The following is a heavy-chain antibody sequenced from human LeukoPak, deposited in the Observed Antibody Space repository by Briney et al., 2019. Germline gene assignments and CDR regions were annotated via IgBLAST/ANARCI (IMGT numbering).Heavy chain of an antibody. CDR1: GFTFTSYG. V-gene: IGHV3-33*01. CDR2: IWYDGGNK. J-gene: IGHJ4*02. D-gene: IGHD2-15*01. Sequence: GPLRLSCAASGFTFTSYGMNWVRHATAKGREWGAVIWYDGGNKYYADSVKGRFTISRDNSKNTLYLQMNSLRAEDTAVYCCARDGCGGSCSWFDYWGQGTLVTVSS. CDR3: ARDGCGGSCSWFDY.